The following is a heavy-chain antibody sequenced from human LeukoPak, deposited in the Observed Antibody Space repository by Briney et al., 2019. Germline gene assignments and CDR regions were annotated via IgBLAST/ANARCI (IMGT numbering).Heavy chain of an antibody. CDR3: TTESYDT. V-gene: IGHV3-15*01. D-gene: IGHD3-16*01. Sequence: PGGSLRLSCAASGFTFSNVWMSWVRQAPGKGLEWVGRIISKTNGGTTDYASPVKGRFTISRDDSENTLYLQMNSLKTEDTAVYYCTTESYDTWGQGTLVTVSS. CDR2: IISKTNGGTT. J-gene: IGHJ4*02. CDR1: GFTFSNVW.